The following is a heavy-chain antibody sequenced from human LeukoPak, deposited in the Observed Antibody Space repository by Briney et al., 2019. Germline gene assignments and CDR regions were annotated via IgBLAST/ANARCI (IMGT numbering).Heavy chain of an antibody. CDR2: IYYSGST. J-gene: IGHJ5*02. D-gene: IGHD2-2*01. CDR1: GGSISSYD. CDR3: AREVVVVPAALYWFDP. Sequence: SETLSLTCTVSGGSISSYDWSWIRQPPGKGLEWIGYIYYSGSTNYNPSLKSRVTISVDTSKNQFSLKLSSVTAADTAVYYCAREVVVVPAALYWFDPWGQGTLVTVSS. V-gene: IGHV4-59*01.